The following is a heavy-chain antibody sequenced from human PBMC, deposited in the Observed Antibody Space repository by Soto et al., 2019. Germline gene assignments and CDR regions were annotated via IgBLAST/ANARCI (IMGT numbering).Heavy chain of an antibody. CDR1: GFTFRDYY. J-gene: IGHJ6*02. Sequence: QVQLVESGGGLVRPGGSLRLSCEASGFTFRDYYMTWFRQAPGKGLEWLSYIDSSTKYTNYADSVKGRFTISRDNAKNSLSLKMNSLRDEDTAVYYCAREYYYTMDIWVQGTMVTVSS. CDR2: IDSSTKYT. V-gene: IGHV3-11*05. CDR3: AREYYYTMDI.